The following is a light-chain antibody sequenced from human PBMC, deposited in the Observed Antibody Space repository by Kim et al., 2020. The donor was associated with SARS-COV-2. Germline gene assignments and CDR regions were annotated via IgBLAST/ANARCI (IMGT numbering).Light chain of an antibody. V-gene: IGLV1-47*01. J-gene: IGLJ1*01. CDR3: AAWDDSLSGYV. Sequence: ELTQPPSASGTPGQRVTISCSGGSPNIGSNYVYWYQHLPGTAPKLLIYRNNQRPSGVPDRFSGSKSATSASLAISGLRSEDEADYYCAAWDDSLSGYVFGSGTKVAVL. CDR1: SPNIGSNY. CDR2: RNN.